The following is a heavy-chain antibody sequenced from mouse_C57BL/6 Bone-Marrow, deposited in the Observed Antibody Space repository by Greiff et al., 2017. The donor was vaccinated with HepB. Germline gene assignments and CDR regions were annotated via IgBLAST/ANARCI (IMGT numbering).Heavy chain of an antibody. D-gene: IGHD1-1*01. Sequence: EVKLVESGGDLVKPGGSLKLSCAASGFTFSSYGMSWVRQTPDKRLEWVATISSGGSYTYYPDSVKGRFTISRDNAKNTLYLQMSSLKSEDTAMYYCARQRNYYGSYARDYWGQGTSVTVSS. V-gene: IGHV5-6*02. CDR3: ARQRNYYGSYARDY. J-gene: IGHJ4*01. CDR1: GFTFSSYG. CDR2: ISSGGSYT.